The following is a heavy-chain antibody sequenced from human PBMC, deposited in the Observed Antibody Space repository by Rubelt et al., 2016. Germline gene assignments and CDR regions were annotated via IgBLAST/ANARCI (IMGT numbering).Heavy chain of an antibody. V-gene: IGHV4-39*07. J-gene: IGHJ5*02. CDR3: ARARNSIATRPYWFDP. Sequence: QLQLQESGPGLVKPSETLSLTCTVSGASISSSSYYWVWIRQPPGKGLEWIGSIPYSGSTYSNPSLESRLSISVNTSKNHFSLRLSPGTAADTAVYYCARARNSIATRPYWFDPWGQGTLVTVSS. D-gene: IGHD6-6*01. CDR1: GASISSSSYY. CDR2: IPYSGST.